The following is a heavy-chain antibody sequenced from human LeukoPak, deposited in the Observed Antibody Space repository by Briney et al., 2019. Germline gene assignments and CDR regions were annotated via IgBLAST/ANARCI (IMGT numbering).Heavy chain of an antibody. CDR2: ISYDGSNK. Sequence: GRSLRLSCAASGFTFSAYAMHWVRKAPGKGLERVAVISYDGSNKYYADSVKGRFTISGDKSKDTLYLQMNSLRPEDTAVYYCARGPGPIAGAKNPFDIWGQGTMVTVSS. V-gene: IGHV3-30*01. CDR1: GFTFSAYA. CDR3: ARGPGPIAGAKNPFDI. D-gene: IGHD1-26*01. J-gene: IGHJ3*02.